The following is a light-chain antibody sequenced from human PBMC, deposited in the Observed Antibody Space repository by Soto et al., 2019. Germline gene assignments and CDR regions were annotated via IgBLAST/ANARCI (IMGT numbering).Light chain of an antibody. CDR3: SSYTSDNTLV. CDR2: EVN. Sequence: QSALTQPASVSGSPGQSITISCTGTSSDVGGYNYVSWYQQYPGKAPKLIIFEVNNWPSGVSNRFSGSKSGNTASLTISGLQAEDEADYYCSSYTSDNTLVFGGGTQLTVL. CDR1: SSDVGGYNY. J-gene: IGLJ2*01. V-gene: IGLV2-14*01.